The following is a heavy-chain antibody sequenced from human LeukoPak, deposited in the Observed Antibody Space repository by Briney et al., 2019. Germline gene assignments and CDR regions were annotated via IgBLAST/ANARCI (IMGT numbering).Heavy chain of an antibody. CDR1: GFTFRSFG. J-gene: IGHJ4*02. CDR3: AKDHVNFDY. Sequence: GGSLRLSCAASGFTFRSFGMHWVRQAPGKGLQWVAVISYDGTDKYYADSVRGRFTISRDNSKNTLYLQMNSLRLEDTAMYYCAKDHVNFDYWGQGTLVTVSS. V-gene: IGHV3-30*18. CDR2: ISYDGTDK.